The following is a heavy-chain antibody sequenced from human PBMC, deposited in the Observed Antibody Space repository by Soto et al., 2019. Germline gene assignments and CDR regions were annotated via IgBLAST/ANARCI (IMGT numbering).Heavy chain of an antibody. Sequence: QVQLVQSGAEVKKPGASVNISCKTSGYTFTLYAMHWVRQAPGQRLESMGWINTGNGNTKYSQKFQGRVTITRDTSGSTVYMDFSSLKSEDTAMYYCARDSSGYYYYAMDVWGQGTTVTVSS. CDR2: INTGNGNT. CDR1: GYTFTLYA. CDR3: ARDSSGYYYYAMDV. V-gene: IGHV1-3*04. J-gene: IGHJ6*02. D-gene: IGHD2-21*01.